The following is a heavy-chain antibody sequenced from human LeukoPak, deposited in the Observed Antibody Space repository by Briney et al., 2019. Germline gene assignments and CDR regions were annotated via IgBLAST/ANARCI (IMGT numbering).Heavy chain of an antibody. CDR3: ARGARKRDDYGGFFDF. J-gene: IGHJ4*02. D-gene: IGHD4-23*01. V-gene: IGHV4-39*07. Sequence: SETLSLTCTVSGGFISSSSYYWGWLRQPPGKGLEWIGSIYYSGSTYYSPSLKSRVTISVDTSKNQFSLKLRSVTAADTAVYYCARGARKRDDYGGFFDFWGQGTLVTVSS. CDR1: GGFISSSSYY. CDR2: IYYSGST.